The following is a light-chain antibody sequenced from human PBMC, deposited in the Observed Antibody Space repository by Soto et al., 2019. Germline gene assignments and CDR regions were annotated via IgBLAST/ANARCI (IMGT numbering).Light chain of an antibody. CDR3: QQFGSSVT. V-gene: IGKV3-20*01. J-gene: IGKJ5*01. CDR2: GAS. CDR1: QSVSSNY. Sequence: EIVLTQSPGTLSLSPGERATLSCRASQSVSSNYLAWYQQKPGQAPRLLIYGASSRATGIPDRFSGSGSGTDFTLTISRLEPEDFAVYYCQQFGSSVTFGQGTRREIK.